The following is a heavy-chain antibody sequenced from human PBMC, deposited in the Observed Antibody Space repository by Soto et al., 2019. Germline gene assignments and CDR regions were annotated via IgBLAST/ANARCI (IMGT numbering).Heavy chain of an antibody. CDR1: GGTFSSYA. CDR2: IIPIFGTA. CDR3: VLWPPYYFDY. V-gene: IGHV1-69*13. D-gene: IGHD3-10*01. J-gene: IGHJ4*02. Sequence: ASVKVSCKASGGTFSSYAISWVRQAPGQGLEWMGGIIPIFGTANYAQKFQGRVTITADESTSTAYMELNSLRAEDTAVYYCVLWPPYYFDYWGQGTLVTVSS.